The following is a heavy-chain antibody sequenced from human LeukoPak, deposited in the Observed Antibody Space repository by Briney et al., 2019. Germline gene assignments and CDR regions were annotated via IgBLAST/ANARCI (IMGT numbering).Heavy chain of an antibody. CDR1: GGSISSYY. J-gene: IGHJ3*02. D-gene: IGHD3-10*01. V-gene: IGHV4-59*12. CDR3: ARDGAYYGSDDAFDI. Sequence: SETLSLTCTVSGGSISSYYWSWIRQPPGKGLEWIGYIYYSGSTNYNPSLKSRVTISVDTSKNQFSLKLSSVTAADTAVYYCARDGAYYGSDDAFDIWGQGTMVTVSS. CDR2: IYYSGST.